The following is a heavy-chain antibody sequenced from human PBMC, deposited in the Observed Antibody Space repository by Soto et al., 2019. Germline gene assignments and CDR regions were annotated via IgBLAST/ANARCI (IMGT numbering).Heavy chain of an antibody. CDR2: IYYSGDI. J-gene: IGHJ4*02. V-gene: IGHV4-59*01. CDR3: ARTTEKDGKEGLDY. CDR1: GVSINSYY. Sequence: SETLSLTCTVSGVSINSYYWTWIRQPPGKGLEWIGHIYYSGDIRYNPSLKSRITISVDTSKNQFSLELTSVTAADTAVYYCARTTEKDGKEGLDYWGQGTQVTVSS. D-gene: IGHD4-4*01.